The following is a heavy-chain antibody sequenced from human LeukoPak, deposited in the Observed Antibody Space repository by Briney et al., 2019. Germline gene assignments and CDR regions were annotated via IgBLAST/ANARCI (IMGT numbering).Heavy chain of an antibody. V-gene: IGHV4-34*01. J-gene: IGHJ4*02. Sequence: SETLSLTCAVYGGPFSGYYWSWIRQPPGKGLEWIGEINHSGSTNYNPSLKSRVTISVDTSKNQFSLKLSSVTAADTAVYYCARDTYGGSFDYRGQGTLVTVSS. CDR1: GGPFSGYY. CDR2: INHSGST. CDR3: ARDTYGGSFDY. D-gene: IGHD4-23*01.